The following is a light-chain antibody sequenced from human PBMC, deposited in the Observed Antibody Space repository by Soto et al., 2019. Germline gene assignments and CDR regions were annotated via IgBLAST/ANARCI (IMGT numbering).Light chain of an antibody. Sequence: SVLTQPASVSWSPGQSITISCTGNSSDVGGYNYVSWYQQHPGKVPKLMIYDVSNRPSGVSNRFSGSKSGNTASLTISGLQAEDESDYYCSSHTSSSTYILGTGTKVTVL. CDR1: SSDVGGYNY. CDR2: DVS. CDR3: SSHTSSSTYI. J-gene: IGLJ1*01. V-gene: IGLV2-14*01.